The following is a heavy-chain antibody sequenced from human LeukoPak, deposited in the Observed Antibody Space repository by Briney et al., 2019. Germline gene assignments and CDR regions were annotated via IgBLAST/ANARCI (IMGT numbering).Heavy chain of an antibody. D-gene: IGHD6-19*01. CDR3: AKDIGAVAGPFDY. CDR2: ISWNSGSI. J-gene: IGHJ4*02. V-gene: IGHV3-9*03. CDR1: GFTFDDYA. Sequence: GRSLRLSCAASGFTFDDYAMHWVRQAPGKGLEWVSGISWNSGSIGYADSVKGRFTISRVNAKNSLYLQMNSLRAEDMALYYCAKDIGAVAGPFDYWGQGTLVTVSS.